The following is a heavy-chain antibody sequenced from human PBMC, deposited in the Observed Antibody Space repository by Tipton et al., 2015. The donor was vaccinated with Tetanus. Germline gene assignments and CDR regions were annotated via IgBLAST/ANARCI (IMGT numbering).Heavy chain of an antibody. CDR1: GGSFSGYY. J-gene: IGHJ5*02. V-gene: IGHV4-34*01. Sequence: TLSLTCAVYGGSFSGYYWSWIRQPPGKGLEWIGEINHSGSTNYNPSLKSRVTISVDTSKNQFSLKLSSVTAADTAVYYCARSHDYGDNWFDPWGQGTLVTVSS. D-gene: IGHD4-17*01. CDR2: INHSGST. CDR3: ARSHDYGDNWFDP.